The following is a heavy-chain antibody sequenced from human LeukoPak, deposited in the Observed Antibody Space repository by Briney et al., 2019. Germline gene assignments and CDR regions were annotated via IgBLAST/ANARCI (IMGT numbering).Heavy chain of an antibody. CDR1: GFTFSSYA. V-gene: IGHV3-30*04. J-gene: IGHJ4*02. Sequence: GGSLRLSCAASGFTFSSYAMHWVRQAPGKGLEWVAVISYGGTNKYNAAAVRGRFTIFSENSKNTPYLQMNSPEAEDRAEHYFARAHFFDGVVVVPGDFWGQGTLVTVSS. CDR3: ARAHFFDGVVVVPGDF. CDR2: ISYGGTNK. D-gene: IGHD2-15*01.